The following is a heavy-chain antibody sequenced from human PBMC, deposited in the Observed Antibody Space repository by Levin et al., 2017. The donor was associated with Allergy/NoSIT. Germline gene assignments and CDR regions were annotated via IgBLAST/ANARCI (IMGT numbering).Heavy chain of an antibody. J-gene: IGHJ4*02. CDR1: GFTFGDYA. CDR3: TRGCSGGSCYSDY. D-gene: IGHD2-15*01. CDR2: IRSKAYGGTT. V-gene: IGHV3-49*03. Sequence: GGSLRLSCTASGFTFGDYAMSWFRQAPGKGLEWVGFIRSKAYGGTTEYAASVKGRFTISRDDSKSIAYLQMNSLKTEDTAVYYCTRGCSGGSCYSDYWGQGTLVTVSS.